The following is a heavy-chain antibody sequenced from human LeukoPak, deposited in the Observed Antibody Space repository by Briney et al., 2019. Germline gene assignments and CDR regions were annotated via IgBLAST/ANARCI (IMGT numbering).Heavy chain of an antibody. D-gene: IGHD3-10*01. CDR1: GFTFTSYS. V-gene: IGHV3-23*01. J-gene: IGHJ4*02. CDR3: AKTKVPIYYDSGSHVDS. Sequence: PGGSLRLSCAASGFTFTSYSMNWVRQAPGKGLEWVSTISGGGGSTYYADSVKGRFTISRDNSKNTLYLQMNSLRAEDTAVYYCAKTKVPIYYDSGSHVDSWGQGTLVTVSS. CDR2: ISGGGGST.